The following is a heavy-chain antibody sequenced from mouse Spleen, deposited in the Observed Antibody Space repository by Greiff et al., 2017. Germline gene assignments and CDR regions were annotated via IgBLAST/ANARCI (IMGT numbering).Heavy chain of an antibody. CDR1: GYAFTNYW. Sequence: VQLQQSGAELVRPGTSVKISCKASGYAFTNYWLGWVKQRPGHGLEWIGDIYPGSGNTYYNEKFKGKATLTADKSSSTAYMQLSSLTSEDSAVYFCARRPGAMDYWGQGTSVTVSS. CDR2: IYPGSGNT. V-gene: IGHV1-63*01. J-gene: IGHJ4*01. CDR3: ARRPGAMDY.